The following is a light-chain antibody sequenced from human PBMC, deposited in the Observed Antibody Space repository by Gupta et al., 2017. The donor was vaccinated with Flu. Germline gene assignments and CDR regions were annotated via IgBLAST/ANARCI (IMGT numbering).Light chain of an antibody. V-gene: IGKV3D-20*01. CDR3: QQYGSSPWT. CDR2: DAS. J-gene: IGKJ1*01. Sequence: EIVLTQSPATLSLSPGERATLSCGASQSVRSSYLAWYQQKPGLAPRLLIYDASSRATGIPDRFSGSGSGTDFTLTISRLEPEDFAVYDCQQYGSSPWTFGQGTKVEIK. CDR1: QSVRSSY.